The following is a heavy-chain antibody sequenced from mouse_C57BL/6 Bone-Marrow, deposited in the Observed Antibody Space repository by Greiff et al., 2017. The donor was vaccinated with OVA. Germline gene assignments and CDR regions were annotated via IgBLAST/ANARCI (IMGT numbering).Heavy chain of an antibody. J-gene: IGHJ3*01. Sequence: QVQLQQPGAELVRPGTSVKLSCKASGYTFTSYWMHWVKQRPGQGLEWIGVIDPSDSYTNYNQKFKGKATLTVDTSSSTAYMQLSSLTSEDSAVYYCARTDYCGSTIYFAYWGPGTLVTVSA. CDR1: GYTFTSYW. V-gene: IGHV1-59*01. CDR2: IDPSDSYT. D-gene: IGHD1-1*01. CDR3: ARTDYCGSTIYFAY.